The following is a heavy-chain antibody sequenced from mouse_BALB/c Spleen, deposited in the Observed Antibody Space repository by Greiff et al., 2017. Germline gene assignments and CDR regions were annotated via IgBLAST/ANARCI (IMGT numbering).Heavy chain of an antibody. CDR1: GFPFSSYG. J-gene: IGHJ1*01. D-gene: IGHD2-4*01. CDR2: ISSCGSYT. Sequence: EVHLVESGGDLVKPGGSLKLSCAASGFPFSSYGMSWVRQTPDKRLEWVATISSCGSYTYYPDSVKGRFTISRDNAKNTLYLQMSSLKSEDTAMYYCARRTMITDWYFDVWGAGTTVTVSS. CDR3: ARRTMITDWYFDV. V-gene: IGHV5-6*01.